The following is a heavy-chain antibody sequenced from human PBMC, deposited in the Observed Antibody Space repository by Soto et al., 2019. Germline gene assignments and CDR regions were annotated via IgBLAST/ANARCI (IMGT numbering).Heavy chain of an antibody. CDR2: IYPGDSDT. J-gene: IGHJ5*01. CDR1: GYSSTSYW. D-gene: IGHD2-15*01. V-gene: IGHV5-51*01. Sequence: GESLQISCQGSGYSSTSYWIGWGRQTPGKGLEWMGMIYPGDSDTRYSPSFQGQVTISADKSISAAFLQWSSLKASDTAMYYFVLPFYGSGRDVYWFPGPLLTDS. CDR3: VLPFYGSGRDVYWFPGPLLTDS.